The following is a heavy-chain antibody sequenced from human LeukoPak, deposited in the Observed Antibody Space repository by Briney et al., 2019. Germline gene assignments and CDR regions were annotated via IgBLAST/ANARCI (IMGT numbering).Heavy chain of an antibody. D-gene: IGHD6-19*01. CDR2: IYSGGST. CDR1: GFTVSSNY. Sequence: GGSLRLSCAASGFTVSSNYMSCVRQAPGKGLEWVSVIYSGGSTYYADSVKGRFTISRDNSKNTLYLQMNSLRAEDTAVYFCGQGISVPRLVQVDPWGQGTLVTVSS. CDR3: GQGISVPRLVQVDP. V-gene: IGHV3-53*01. J-gene: IGHJ5*02.